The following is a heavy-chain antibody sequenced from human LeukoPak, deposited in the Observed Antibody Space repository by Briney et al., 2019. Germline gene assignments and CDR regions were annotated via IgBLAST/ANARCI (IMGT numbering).Heavy chain of an antibody. D-gene: IGHD3-9*01. V-gene: IGHV3-23*01. J-gene: IGHJ4*02. CDR3: AKWGDYDVLTGYYVSDY. CDR2: ITGSGGNT. Sequence: GGSLRLSCAASGFVFSDYYMSWIRQTPGKGLEWVSAITGSGGNTYYADSVKGRFTISRDNSKNTLYLQMNSLRAEDTAVYYCAKWGDYDVLTGYYVSDYWGQGTLVTVSS. CDR1: GFVFSDYY.